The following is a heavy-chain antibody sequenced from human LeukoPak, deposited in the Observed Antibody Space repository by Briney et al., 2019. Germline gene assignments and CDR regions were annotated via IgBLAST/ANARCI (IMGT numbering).Heavy chain of an antibody. CDR1: GFTFSSYW. CDR2: INTDGSST. Sequence: GGSLRLPCAASGFTFSSYWMHWVRQGPGKGLVWVSRINTDGSSTSYADSVKGRFTISRDNAKNTLYLQMNSLRAEDTAVYYCASSRVYSNYPFDSWGQGTLVTVSS. CDR3: ASSRVYSNYPFDS. J-gene: IGHJ4*02. D-gene: IGHD4-11*01. V-gene: IGHV3-74*01.